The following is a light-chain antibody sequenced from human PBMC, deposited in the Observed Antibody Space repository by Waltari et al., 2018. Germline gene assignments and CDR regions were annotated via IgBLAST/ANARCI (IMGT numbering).Light chain of an antibody. CDR3: QQFNASPRT. CDR1: HDISNY. J-gene: IGKJ1*01. V-gene: IGKV1-33*01. CDR2: DAS. Sequence: DIQMTQSPSSLSASVGDRVTITCQASHDISNYLNWYQQKPGKAPKLLIYDASNLETGVPSRFSGSGSGTDFTLTINSLQPEDIATYYCQQFNASPRTFGQGTNVEIK.